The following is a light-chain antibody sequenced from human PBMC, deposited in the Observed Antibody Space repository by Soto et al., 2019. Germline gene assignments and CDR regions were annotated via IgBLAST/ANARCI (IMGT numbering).Light chain of an antibody. J-gene: IGKJ5*01. V-gene: IGKV1-33*01. CDR2: AAS. CDR1: QDISEY. Sequence: DIQMTQSPSSLSASVGDRVTLTCQASQDISEYLNWYQQKPGEAPKVLIFAASKLEVGVPSRFSGSGSGTHFTLTISSLQPEDIATYFCQHYHDLPIIFGQGTRLDVK. CDR3: QHYHDLPII.